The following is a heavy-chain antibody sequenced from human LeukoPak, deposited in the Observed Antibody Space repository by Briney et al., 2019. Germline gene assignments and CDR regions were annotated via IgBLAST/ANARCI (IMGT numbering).Heavy chain of an antibody. CDR2: IYYSGST. V-gene: IGHV4-59*01. J-gene: IGHJ5*02. D-gene: IGHD3-16*01. Sequence: SETLSLTCTVSGGSISSYYWSWIRQPPGKGLEWIGYIYYSGSTNYNPSLKSRVTISVDTSKNQFSLKLSSVTAADTAVYYCAREYNGGAPNWFDPWGQRTLVTVSS. CDR3: AREYNGGAPNWFDP. CDR1: GGSISSYY.